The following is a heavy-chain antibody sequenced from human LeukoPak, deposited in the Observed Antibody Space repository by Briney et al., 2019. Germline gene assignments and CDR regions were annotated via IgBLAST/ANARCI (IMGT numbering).Heavy chain of an antibody. CDR3: ARGAGRIAAAGTREDY. CDR1: GFTFSSYG. J-gene: IGHJ4*02. D-gene: IGHD6-13*01. V-gene: IGHV3-48*01. CDR2: ISSSSSTI. Sequence: GGSLRLSCAASGFTFSSYGMHWVRQAPGKGLEWVSYISSSSSTIYYADSVKGRFTISRDNAKNSLYLQMNSLRAEDTAVYYCARGAGRIAAAGTREDYWGQGTLVTVSS.